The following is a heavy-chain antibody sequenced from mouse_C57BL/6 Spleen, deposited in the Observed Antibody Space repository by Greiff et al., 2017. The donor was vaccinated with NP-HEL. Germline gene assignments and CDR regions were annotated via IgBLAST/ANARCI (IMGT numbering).Heavy chain of an antibody. J-gene: IGHJ2*01. CDR3: ARSRYGSGEVYYFAY. CDR1: GYTFTSYW. Sequence: VQLQQSGAELAKPGASVKLSCKASGYTFTSYWMHWVKQRPGQGLEWIGYINPSSGYTKYNQKFKDKATLTVDKTSSTAYMQLSSLTYEDSAVYYCARSRYGSGEVYYFAYWGQGTTLTVSS. CDR2: INPSSGYT. V-gene: IGHV1-7*01. D-gene: IGHD1-1*02.